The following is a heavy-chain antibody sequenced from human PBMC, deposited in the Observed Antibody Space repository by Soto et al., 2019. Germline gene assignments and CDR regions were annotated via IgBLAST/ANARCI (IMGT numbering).Heavy chain of an antibody. V-gene: IGHV1-69*01. CDR1: GGTFSSYA. CDR2: IIPISGTA. J-gene: IGHJ6*02. CDR3: ARSQGSSTSLEIYYYYYYGMDV. D-gene: IGHD2-2*01. Sequence: QVQLVQPGAEVKKPGSSVKVSCKASGGTFSSYAISWVRQAPGQGLEWMGGIIPISGTANYAQKFQGRVTITADESTSTAYMDLSSLRSEDTAVYYCARSQGSSTSLEIYYYYYYGMDVWGQGTTVTVSS.